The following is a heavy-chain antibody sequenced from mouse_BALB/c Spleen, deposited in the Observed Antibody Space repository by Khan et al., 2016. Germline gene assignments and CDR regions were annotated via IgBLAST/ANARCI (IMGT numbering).Heavy chain of an antibody. V-gene: IGHV14-3*02. J-gene: IGHJ4*01. CDR1: GFNIKDTY. Sequence: VQLKQSGAELVKPGASVKLSCTASGFNIKDTYIHWVKQRPQQGLEWIGRIDPANGNTKYDPKFQGKATITADTSSNTAYLQLSSLTSEDTAVYYCARSGEDLQDCWGQRTSVTVFS. CDR2: IDPANGNT. D-gene: IGHD3-1*01. CDR3: ARSGEDLQDC.